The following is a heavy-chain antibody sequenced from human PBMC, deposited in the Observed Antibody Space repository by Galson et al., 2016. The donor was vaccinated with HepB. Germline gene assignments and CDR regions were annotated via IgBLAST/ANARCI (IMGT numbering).Heavy chain of an antibody. Sequence: SLRLSCAASGFTFSSYWMTWVRQAPGKGLEWVANIKPDGSEKYYVDSVKGRFILSRDNAKNSLYLEMNSLRGEDTAVFYCARGVHSSSSFARYGADVWGQGTTVTVSS. CDR1: GFTFSSYW. J-gene: IGHJ6*02. D-gene: IGHD6-6*01. CDR3: ARGVHSSSSFARYGADV. CDR2: IKPDGSEK. V-gene: IGHV3-7*01.